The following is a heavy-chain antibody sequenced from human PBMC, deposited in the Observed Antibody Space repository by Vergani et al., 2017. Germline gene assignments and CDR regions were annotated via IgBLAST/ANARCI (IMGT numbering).Heavy chain of an antibody. D-gene: IGHD6-13*01. CDR3: AKGYSGSYYHYMDV. J-gene: IGHJ6*03. Sequence: EVQLLQSGGGVIQPGGSVRLSCAASGFTFSACPMTWVRQAPGKGLEWVSAISARYPSTYYADSVKGRFTISRDNSKNTLYLQMNSLRAEDTALYYCAKGYSGSYYHYMDVWGKGTTVTVSS. CDR1: GFTFSACP. CDR2: ISARYPST. V-gene: IGHV3-23*01.